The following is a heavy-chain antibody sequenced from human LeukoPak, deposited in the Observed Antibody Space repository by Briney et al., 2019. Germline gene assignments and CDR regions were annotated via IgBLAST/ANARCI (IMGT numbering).Heavy chain of an antibody. CDR2: MYSGGST. CDR3: ARADGYSSWFVH. J-gene: IGHJ5*02. D-gene: IGHD5-18*01. Sequence: GGSLRLSCAASGFTVRSNYMTWVRQAPGKGLEWVSVMYSGGSTYYDDSVKGRFTISRDNSKNTLDLQMNSLRDEDTGVYYCARADGYSSWFVHWGQGTLVTVSS. V-gene: IGHV3-53*01. CDR1: GFTVRSNY.